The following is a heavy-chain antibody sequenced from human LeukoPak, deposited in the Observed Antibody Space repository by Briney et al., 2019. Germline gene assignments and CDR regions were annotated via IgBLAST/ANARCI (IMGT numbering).Heavy chain of an antibody. V-gene: IGHV4-59*02. Sequence: PSETLSLTCTVSGGSVSSYYWSWIRQPPGKGLEWIGYVYYTGDTNYNPSLKSRVTTSVDMSKNQFFLRLTSVTAADTAVYYCVAGASYSWFDHWGQGTLVTVSS. CDR2: VYYTGDT. D-gene: IGHD1-26*01. CDR1: GGSVSSYY. CDR3: VAGASYSWFDH. J-gene: IGHJ5*02.